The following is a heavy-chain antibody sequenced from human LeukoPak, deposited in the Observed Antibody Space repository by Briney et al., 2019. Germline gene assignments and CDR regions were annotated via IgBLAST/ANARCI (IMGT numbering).Heavy chain of an antibody. J-gene: IGHJ4*02. CDR3: ATQSSGRTGGVGY. V-gene: IGHV4-59*01. D-gene: IGHD3-22*01. Sequence: SETLSLTCTVCGGSISSYYWSWIRQPPGKGLEWIGYIYYSGSTNYNPSLKSRVTISVDTSKNQFSLKLSSVTAADTAVYYCATQSSGRTGGVGYWGQGTLVTVSS. CDR2: IYYSGST. CDR1: GGSISSYY.